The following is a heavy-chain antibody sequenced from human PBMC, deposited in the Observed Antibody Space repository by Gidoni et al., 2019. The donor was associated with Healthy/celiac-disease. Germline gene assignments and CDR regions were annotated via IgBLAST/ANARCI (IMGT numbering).Heavy chain of an antibody. CDR2: ISSSGSTI. D-gene: IGHD3-10*01. CDR1: GFTFSSYE. J-gene: IGHJ3*02. CDR3: ARGEGPGGAYYYGSGSPGGI. Sequence: EVQLVESGGGLVQPGGSLRLSCAASGFTFSSYEMNWVRQAPGKGLGCVSSISSSGSTIYYAASVKGRFTISRDNAKNSLYLQMNSLRAEDTAVYYCARGEGPGGAYYYGSGSPGGIWGQGTMVTVSS. V-gene: IGHV3-48*03.